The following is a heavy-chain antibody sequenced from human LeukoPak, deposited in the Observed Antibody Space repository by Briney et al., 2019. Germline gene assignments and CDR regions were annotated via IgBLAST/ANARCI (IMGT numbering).Heavy chain of an antibody. V-gene: IGHV1-2*02. CDR3: ARVEMATIPSYYYYGMDV. Sequence: ASAKVPCKASGYTFTGYYMHWVRQAPGQGLEWMGWINPNSGGTNYAQKFQGRVTMTRDTSISTAYMELSRLRSDDTAVYYCARVEMATIPSYYYYGMDVWGQGTTVTVSS. CDR1: GYTFTGYY. D-gene: IGHD5-24*01. J-gene: IGHJ6*02. CDR2: INPNSGGT.